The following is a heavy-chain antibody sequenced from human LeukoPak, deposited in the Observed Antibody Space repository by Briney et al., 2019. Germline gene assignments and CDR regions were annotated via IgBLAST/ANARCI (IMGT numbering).Heavy chain of an antibody. V-gene: IGHV3-48*03. CDR2: ISSSGSTI. CDR3: AKDRERLIVVVTGFDY. CDR1: GFTFSSYE. Sequence: GGSLRLSCAASGFTFSSYEMNWVRQAPGKGLEWVSYISSSGSTIYYADSVKGRFTISRDNAKNSLYLQMNSLRAEDTAVYYCAKDRERLIVVVTGFDYWGQGTLVTVSS. D-gene: IGHD2-21*02. J-gene: IGHJ4*02.